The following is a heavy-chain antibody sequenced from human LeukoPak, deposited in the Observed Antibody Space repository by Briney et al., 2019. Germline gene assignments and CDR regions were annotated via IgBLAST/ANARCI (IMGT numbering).Heavy chain of an antibody. Sequence: GGSLRLSCAASGFTFSSYSMNWVRQAPGKGLEWVSSISSSSSYIYYADSVKGRFAISRDNAKNSLYLQMNSLRAEDTAVYYCSELGITMIGGVWGKGTTVTISS. CDR3: SELGITMIGGV. CDR1: GFTFSSYS. V-gene: IGHV3-21*01. J-gene: IGHJ6*04. CDR2: ISSSSSYI. D-gene: IGHD3-10*02.